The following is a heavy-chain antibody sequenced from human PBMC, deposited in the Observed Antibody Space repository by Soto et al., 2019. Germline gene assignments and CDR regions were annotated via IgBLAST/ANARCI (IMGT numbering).Heavy chain of an antibody. CDR2: IGTAGDT. V-gene: IGHV3-13*01. CDR3: AKSQEIGTHFFDS. J-gene: IGHJ4*02. CDR1: GFTFSGFD. Sequence: GGPLRLSGYASGFTFSGFDMHWVRQPTGKGLEWVSSIGTAGDTYYAVSVKGRFTIFRDNAKNSLSLQMNSLRAGDMAVYFCAKSQEIGTHFFDSWGQVTQVTLSS. D-gene: IGHD6-13*01.